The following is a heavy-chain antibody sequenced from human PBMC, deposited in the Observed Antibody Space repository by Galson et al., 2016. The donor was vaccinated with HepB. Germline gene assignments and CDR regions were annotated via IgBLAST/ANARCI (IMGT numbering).Heavy chain of an antibody. CDR2: TYHRSTWFN. V-gene: IGHV6-1*01. CDR1: GDSVTSDTTC. Sequence: CAISGDSVTSDTTCWNWIRQSPSRGLEWLGRTYHRSTWFNDYADSVKSRITVTSDTSKNQFSLQLDSMTPDDTATYFCTRGYMQNGMNVWGQGTTVTV. D-gene: IGHD5-24*01. J-gene: IGHJ6*02. CDR3: TRGYMQNGMNV.